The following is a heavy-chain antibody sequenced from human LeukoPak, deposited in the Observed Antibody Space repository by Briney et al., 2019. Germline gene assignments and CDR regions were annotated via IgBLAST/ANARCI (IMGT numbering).Heavy chain of an antibody. CDR2: INSDGINT. J-gene: IGHJ5*02. CDR1: GFTFSNYR. Sequence: GGSLTLSCSASGFTFSNYRMHWVRQAPGNGLVWVSRINSDGINTSYADPVKGRFTISRDNAKNTLNLQMNSLRAEDTAVYYCARDLGQYYDTSDNWFDPWGQGTLVTVSS. V-gene: IGHV3-74*01. CDR3: ARDLGQYYDTSDNWFDP. D-gene: IGHD3-22*01.